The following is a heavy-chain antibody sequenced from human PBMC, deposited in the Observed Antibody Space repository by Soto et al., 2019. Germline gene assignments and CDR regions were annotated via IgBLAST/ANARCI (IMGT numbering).Heavy chain of an antibody. J-gene: IGHJ6*02. Sequence: PSETLSLTCTVYGGSMSRYYWNWIRQPAGRGLEWIGRIYSSGSTSYNPSLNGRVTMLVDTSKNEFSLTLTSVTAADTAVYYCAGIGEDIYYGMDVWGQGTTVTVSS. CDR1: GGSMSRYY. D-gene: IGHD2-15*01. CDR2: IYSSGST. CDR3: AGIGEDIYYGMDV. V-gene: IGHV4-59*10.